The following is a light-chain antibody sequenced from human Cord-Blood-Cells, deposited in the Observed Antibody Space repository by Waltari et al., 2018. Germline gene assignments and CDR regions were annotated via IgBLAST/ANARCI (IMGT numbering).Light chain of an antibody. CDR3: NSRDSSGNHVV. Sequence: SSELTQDPAVSVAFGQTVRITCPGDSLRSYHDIWYQQKPGPAPVLVIYGNNNRPSGIPDRFSGSSSGNTASLTITGAQAEDEADYYCNSRDSSGNHVVFGGGTKLTVL. J-gene: IGLJ2*01. V-gene: IGLV3-19*01. CDR1: SLRSYH. CDR2: GNN.